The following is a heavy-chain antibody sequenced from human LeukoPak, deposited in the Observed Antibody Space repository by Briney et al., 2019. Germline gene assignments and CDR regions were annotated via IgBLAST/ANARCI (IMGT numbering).Heavy chain of an antibody. CDR3: ARPYGGPDPIDAFDI. Sequence: VASVKVSCKASGGTFSSYAISWVRQAPGQGLEWMGGIIPIFGTANYAQKFQGRVTITADESTSTAYMELSSLRSEDTAVYYCARPYGGPDPIDAFDIWGQGTMVTVSS. D-gene: IGHD4-23*01. V-gene: IGHV1-69*13. CDR2: IIPIFGTA. J-gene: IGHJ3*02. CDR1: GGTFSSYA.